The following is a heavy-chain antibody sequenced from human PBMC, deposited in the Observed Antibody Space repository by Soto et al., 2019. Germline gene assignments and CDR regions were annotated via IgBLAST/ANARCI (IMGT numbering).Heavy chain of an antibody. D-gene: IGHD2-21*01. Sequence: GGSLRLSCAASGFTFSHYGMSWVRQAPGKGLVWVSGISSSGGSTYYADSVKGRFTISRDNSKNALSLQMNSLRADDTAIYYCAKGSSAGVVVVTTTMHFDYWAQGTLVTVPS. CDR2: ISSSGGST. J-gene: IGHJ4*02. CDR3: AKGSSAGVVVVTTTMHFDY. CDR1: GFTFSHYG. V-gene: IGHV3-23*01.